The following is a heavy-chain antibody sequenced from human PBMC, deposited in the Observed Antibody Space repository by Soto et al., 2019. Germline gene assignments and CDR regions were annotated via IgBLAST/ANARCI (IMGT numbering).Heavy chain of an antibody. CDR3: ARGLYYYDSRGYWGY. J-gene: IGHJ4*02. CDR2: ISSSSSTK. Sequence: EVQLVESGGGLMEPGGSLRLSSAASGFTFSNYSMTWVREAPGKGLERVSYISSSSSTKYYADSVKGRFTIARDNAKNSLYLQMNSLRDEDTAVYYCARGLYYYDSRGYWGYWGQGTLVTVSS. V-gene: IGHV3-48*02. CDR1: GFTFSNYS. D-gene: IGHD3-22*01.